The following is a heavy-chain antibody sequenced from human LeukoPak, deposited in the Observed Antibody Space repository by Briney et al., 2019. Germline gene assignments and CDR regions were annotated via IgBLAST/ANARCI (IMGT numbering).Heavy chain of an antibody. Sequence: GGSLRLSCAASGFTFSDYGMSWVRQAPGKGLEWVARIKTKSDGGTTDYAAPVKGRFTISRDDSKNTVYLQMNGLKTEDTAVYYCVSQYFDFWGQGTLVTVSS. CDR3: VSQYFDF. J-gene: IGHJ4*02. CDR1: GFTFSDYG. V-gene: IGHV3-15*01. CDR2: IKTKSDGGTT.